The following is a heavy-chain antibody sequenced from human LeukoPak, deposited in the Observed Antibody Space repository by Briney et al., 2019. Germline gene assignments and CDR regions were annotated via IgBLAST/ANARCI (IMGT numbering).Heavy chain of an antibody. D-gene: IGHD2-21*01. V-gene: IGHV3-48*01. CDR3: AINGCYRGVCDFDV. CDR1: GFTFTIYG. Sequence: GGSLRLSCATSGFTFTIYGLNWVRQAPGKGLEGGSYFSNSGILYADSVKGRFTISRDNARKSLYLQMNSLRAGDPAVYYCAINGCYRGVCDFDVWGQGSMVAISS. CDR2: FSNSGI. J-gene: IGHJ3*01.